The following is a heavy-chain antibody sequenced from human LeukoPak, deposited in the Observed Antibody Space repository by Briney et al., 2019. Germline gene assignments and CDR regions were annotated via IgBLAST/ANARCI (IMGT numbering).Heavy chain of an antibody. D-gene: IGHD6-19*01. J-gene: IGHJ4*02. CDR3: ARKRPGIAVAGNYFDY. Sequence: SETLSLTCAVYGGSFSGYYWSWIRQPPGKGLEWIGEINHSGSTNYNPSLKSRVTISVDTSKNQFSLKLSSVTAAGTAVYYCARKRPGIAVAGNYFDYWGQGTLVTVSS. V-gene: IGHV4-34*01. CDR1: GGSFSGYY. CDR2: INHSGST.